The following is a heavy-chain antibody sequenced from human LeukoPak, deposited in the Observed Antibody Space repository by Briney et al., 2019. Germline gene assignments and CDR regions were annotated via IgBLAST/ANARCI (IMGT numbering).Heavy chain of an antibody. J-gene: IGHJ5*02. V-gene: IGHV4-4*02. Sequence: SETLSLTCAVSGGSISSSSWWSWVRQPPGKGLEWIGEVYHSGSTNYNPSHESRVSIPVDKAKSQFSLKLSSLTAADTAVYYCARAYPELRTDNWFDPWGQGTLVTVSS. CDR2: VYHSGST. D-gene: IGHD5-24*01. CDR1: GGSISSSSW. CDR3: ARAYPELRTDNWFDP.